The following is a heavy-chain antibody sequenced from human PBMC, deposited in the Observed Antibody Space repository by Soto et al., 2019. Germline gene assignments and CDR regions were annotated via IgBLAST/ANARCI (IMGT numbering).Heavy chain of an antibody. Sequence: PSETLSLTCTVSGVSISSSSYYWGWIRQPPGKGLEWIGSIYYSGSTYYNPSLKSRVTISVDTSKNQFSLKLSSVTAADTAVYYCATNYAYYYYYGMDVWGQGTTVTVSS. D-gene: IGHD4-4*01. J-gene: IGHJ6*02. V-gene: IGHV4-39*01. CDR1: GVSISSSSYY. CDR2: IYYSGST. CDR3: ATNYAYYYYYGMDV.